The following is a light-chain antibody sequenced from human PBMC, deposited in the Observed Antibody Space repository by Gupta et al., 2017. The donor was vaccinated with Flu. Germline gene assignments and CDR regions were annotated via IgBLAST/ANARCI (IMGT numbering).Light chain of an antibody. CDR1: QSISSW. J-gene: IGKJ1*01. Sequence: SPSTLSASVGDRVTITCRASQSISSWLAWYQQKPGKAPKLLIYKASSLESGVPSRFSSSGSGTEFTLTISSLQPDDFATYYCQQYNSYWTFGQGTKVEIK. V-gene: IGKV1-5*03. CDR3: QQYNSYWT. CDR2: KAS.